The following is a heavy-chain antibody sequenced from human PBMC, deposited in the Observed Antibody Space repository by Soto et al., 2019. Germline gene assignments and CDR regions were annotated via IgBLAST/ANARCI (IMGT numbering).Heavy chain of an antibody. V-gene: IGHV1-46*01. Sequence: QVRLVQSGAEVKKPGASVKVSCKASGYIFTNYYIPWVRQAPGQGLEWMAIINPNGGSTNCAQEFQGRITLTGDTSTSTVYMDLSSLTPEDTAVYYCARGLYSGDKWGQGTLVTVSS. J-gene: IGHJ4*02. CDR1: GYIFTNYY. D-gene: IGHD2-21*01. CDR3: ARGLYSGDK. CDR2: INPNGGST.